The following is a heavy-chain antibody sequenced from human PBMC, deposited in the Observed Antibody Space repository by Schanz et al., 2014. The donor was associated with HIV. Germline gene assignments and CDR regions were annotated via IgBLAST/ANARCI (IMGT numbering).Heavy chain of an antibody. V-gene: IGHV3-33*05. Sequence: QVQLVESGGGVVQPGRSLRLSCVASGFTFDNYGMHWVRQAPGKGLEWEAVMSYDGIRKNYADSVKGRFTISRDNSKNTLYLQMNSLRAEDTAVYYCAREREESIAYYYYGMDVWGQGTAVTVSS. CDR1: GFTFDNYG. J-gene: IGHJ6*02. CDR3: AREREESIAYYYYGMDV. D-gene: IGHD1-26*01. CDR2: MSYDGIRK.